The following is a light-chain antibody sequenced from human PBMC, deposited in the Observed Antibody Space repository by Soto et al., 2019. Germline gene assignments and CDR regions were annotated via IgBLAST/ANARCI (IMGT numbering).Light chain of an antibody. CDR1: QSVSSN. J-gene: IGKJ1*01. CDR2: CAD. Sequence: EIVMTQSPATLSMSLRERDNHSCRASQSVSSNLAWYQQKPGQAARLHLPCADSTAICILPRFGWSGSRTEFTLTISILQSEDVAVYNGQQYDNWPTFGQETKVAIK. V-gene: IGKV3-15*01. CDR3: QQYDNWPT.